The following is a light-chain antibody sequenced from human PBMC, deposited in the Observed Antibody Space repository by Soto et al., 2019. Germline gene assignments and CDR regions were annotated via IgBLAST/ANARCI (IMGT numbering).Light chain of an antibody. V-gene: IGLV2-23*03. J-gene: IGLJ3*02. Sequence: QAVLTQPASVSGSPGQSITISCTGTSSDVGSYNLVSWYQQHPGKAPKLMIYEGSKRPSGVSSRFSGSKSGNTASLTISGLQAEDEADYYCCSYAGGTTFVVFGGGTTVTVL. CDR1: SSDVGSYNL. CDR2: EGS. CDR3: CSYAGGTTFVV.